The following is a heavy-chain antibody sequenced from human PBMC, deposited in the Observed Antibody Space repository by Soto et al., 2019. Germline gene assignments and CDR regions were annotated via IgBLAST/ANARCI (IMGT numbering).Heavy chain of an antibody. V-gene: IGHV3-21*01. CDR1: GFTFSSYS. D-gene: IGHD2-2*01. CDR3: ARVYCSSTSCYGFYYGMDV. Sequence: GGSLRLSCAASGFTFSSYSMNWVRQAPGKGLEWVSSISSSSSYIYYADSVKGRFTISRDNAKNSLYLQMNSLRAEDTAVYYCARVYCSSTSCYGFYYGMDVWGQGTTVTVSS. CDR2: ISSSSSYI. J-gene: IGHJ6*02.